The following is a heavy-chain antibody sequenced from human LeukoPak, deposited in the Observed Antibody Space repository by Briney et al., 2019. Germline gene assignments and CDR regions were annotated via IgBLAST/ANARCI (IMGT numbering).Heavy chain of an antibody. CDR3: ARGPWADYGGTDAFDI. V-gene: IGHV3-11*04. D-gene: IGHD4-23*01. CDR2: ISSSGRTI. CDR1: GFTFSHYW. J-gene: IGHJ3*02. Sequence: GGSLRLSCAASGFTFSHYWMSWVRQAPGKGLEWVSDISSSGRTIYYADSVKGRFTISRDNAKNSLFLQIHSLRVEETAVYYCARGPWADYGGTDAFDIWGRGTMVTVSS.